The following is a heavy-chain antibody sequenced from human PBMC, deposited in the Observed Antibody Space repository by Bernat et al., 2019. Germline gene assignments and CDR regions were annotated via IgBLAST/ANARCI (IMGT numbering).Heavy chain of an antibody. CDR1: GGSISGYY. D-gene: IGHD4-23*01. V-gene: IGHV4-59*01. J-gene: IGHJ5*02. Sequence: QVQLQESGPGLVKPSETLSLTCTVSGGSISGYYWSWIRRPPGEGLEWIGYMSYSGSTNYNPSLKSRVTISVDTSNNQFSLKLSSVTAADTAVYYCARSYYGGNSVCFDPWGQGTLVTVSS. CDR2: MSYSGST. CDR3: ARSYYGGNSVCFDP.